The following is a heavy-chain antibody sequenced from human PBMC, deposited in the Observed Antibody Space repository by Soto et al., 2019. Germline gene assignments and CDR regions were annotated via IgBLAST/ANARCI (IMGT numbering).Heavy chain of an antibody. V-gene: IGHV3-74*01. D-gene: IGHD2-15*01. CDR3: AREFGNTILPLDY. Sequence: GGSLRLCCAASGFTFSTYRMDWVSQTPGKGLVWVSRVNGDGTSTAYADSVRGRFTISRDNAKNTVSLEMSSLRDEDTAVYYCAREFGNTILPLDYWGQGTLVTVSS. J-gene: IGHJ4*02. CDR2: VNGDGTST. CDR1: GFTFSTYR.